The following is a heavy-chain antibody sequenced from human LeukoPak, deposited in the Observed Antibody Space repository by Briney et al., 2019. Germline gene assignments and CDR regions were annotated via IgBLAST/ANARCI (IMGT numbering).Heavy chain of an antibody. Sequence: SETLSLTCTVSGGSISGSFWSWIRQPPGKGLEWIAYIYTSEIANYNPSLRSRVTMSLDTSNNQFSLKLSSVTAADTAVYYCARHAGFSVWHFDVWGRGTLVTVSS. J-gene: IGHJ2*01. CDR2: IYTSEIA. CDR3: ARHAGFSVWHFDV. CDR1: GGSISGSF. D-gene: IGHD5/OR15-5a*01. V-gene: IGHV4-4*09.